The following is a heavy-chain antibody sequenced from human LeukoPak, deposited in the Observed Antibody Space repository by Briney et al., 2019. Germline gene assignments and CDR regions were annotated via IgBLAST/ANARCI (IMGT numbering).Heavy chain of an antibody. CDR3: ARHGPAYYYYYMDV. J-gene: IGHJ6*03. CDR1: GFTFSSYW. Sequence: PGGSLRLSCAVSGFTFSSYWMTWVRQAPGKGLEWVANIRQDGSEKYYVDSVKGRFTISKDNAKNSLYLQMNGLRAEDTAVYYCARHGPAYYYYYMDVWGKGTTVTVSS. V-gene: IGHV3-7*01. CDR2: IRQDGSEK.